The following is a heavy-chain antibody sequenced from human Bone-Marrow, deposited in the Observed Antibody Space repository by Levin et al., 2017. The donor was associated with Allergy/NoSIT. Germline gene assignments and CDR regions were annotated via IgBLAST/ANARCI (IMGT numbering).Heavy chain of an antibody. CDR2: ISWNSGSI. CDR1: GFTFDDYA. CDR3: AKRDSSSWYAFDY. D-gene: IGHD6-13*01. J-gene: IGHJ4*02. Sequence: QTGGSLRLSCAASGFTFDDYAMHWVRQAPGKGLEWVSGISWNSGSIGYADSVKGRFTISRDNAKNSLYLQMNSLRAEDTALYYCAKRDSSSWYAFDYWGQGTLVTVSS. V-gene: IGHV3-9*01.